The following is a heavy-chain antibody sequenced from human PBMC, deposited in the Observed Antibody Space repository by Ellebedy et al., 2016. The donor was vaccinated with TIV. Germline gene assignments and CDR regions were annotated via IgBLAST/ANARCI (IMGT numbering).Heavy chain of an antibody. CDR2: ISGSGGTT. CDR3: SFVRDPSRRVY. CDR1: GFTFSSYW. D-gene: IGHD5-24*01. V-gene: IGHV3-23*01. Sequence: GESLKISCAASGFTFSSYWMSWVRQAPGKGPEWVSGISGSGGTTYLADSVKGRFTISRDNSKKTLYLQVSSLRAEDTATYYCSFVRDPSRRVYWGQGTPVTVSS. J-gene: IGHJ4*02.